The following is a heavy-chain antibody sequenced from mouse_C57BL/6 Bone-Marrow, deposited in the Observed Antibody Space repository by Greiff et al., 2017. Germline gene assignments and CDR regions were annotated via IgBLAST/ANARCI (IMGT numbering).Heavy chain of an antibody. D-gene: IGHD3-2*02. CDR1: GYAFTNYL. CDR2: INPGSGGT. V-gene: IGHV1-54*01. Sequence: VQLQQSGAELVRPGTSVKVSCKASGYAFTNYLIEWVKQRPGQGLEWIGVINPGSGGTNYNEKFKGKATLTADKSSSTAYMQLSSLTSEDSAVYFCARQLRFPFAYWGQGTLVTVSA. CDR3: ARQLRFPFAY. J-gene: IGHJ3*01.